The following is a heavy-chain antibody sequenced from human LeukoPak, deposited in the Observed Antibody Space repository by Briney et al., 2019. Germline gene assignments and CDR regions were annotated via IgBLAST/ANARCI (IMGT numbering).Heavy chain of an antibody. Sequence: GGSLRLSCAASGFTFSSYWMHWVRQVPGKGLVWVSRINSDGSSTNYADSVKGRFTTSRDNAKNTVYLQINSLRVEDTAVYYCARESPSCSRCFQHWGQGTLVTVSS. V-gene: IGHV3-74*01. CDR2: INSDGSST. CDR1: GFTFSSYW. D-gene: IGHD2-2*01. CDR3: ARESPSCSRCFQH. J-gene: IGHJ1*01.